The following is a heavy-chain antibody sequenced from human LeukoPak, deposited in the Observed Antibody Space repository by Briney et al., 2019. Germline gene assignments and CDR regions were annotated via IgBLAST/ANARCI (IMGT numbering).Heavy chain of an antibody. J-gene: IGHJ5*02. Sequence: SETLSLTCTVSGGSISSSSYYWGWIRQPPGKGLEWIGSVYDSGSTYYNPSLKSRVNISVDTSKNQFSLKLSSVTAADTAVYYCARQSLERHRNWFDPWGQGTLVTVSS. CDR3: ARQSLERHRNWFDP. CDR2: VYDSGST. CDR1: GGSISSSSYY. D-gene: IGHD1-1*01. V-gene: IGHV4-39*01.